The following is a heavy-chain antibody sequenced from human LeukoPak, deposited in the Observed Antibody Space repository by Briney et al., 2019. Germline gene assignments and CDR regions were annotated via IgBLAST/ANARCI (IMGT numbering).Heavy chain of an antibody. J-gene: IGHJ5*02. CDR2: IYYSGST. CDR1: GGSISSYY. Sequence: PSETLSLTCTVSGGSISSYYWSWIRQPPGKGLEWIGYIYYSGSTNYNPSLKSRVTISVDTSKNQFSLKLTSVTAADTAVYYCARYRGNSNGGFDPWGQGTLVTVSS. CDR3: ARYRGNSNGGFDP. V-gene: IGHV4-59*01. D-gene: IGHD4-23*01.